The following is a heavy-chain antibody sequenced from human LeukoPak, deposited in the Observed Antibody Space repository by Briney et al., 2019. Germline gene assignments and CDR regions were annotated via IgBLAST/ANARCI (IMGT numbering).Heavy chain of an antibody. Sequence: PSETLSLTCAVSGYSISSGYYWGWIRRPPGKGLEWIGSIYHSGSTYYNPSLKSRVTISVDTSKNQFSLKLSSVTAADTAVYYCARGRLVATIPFDYWGQGTLVTVSS. CDR2: IYHSGST. V-gene: IGHV4-38-2*01. J-gene: IGHJ4*02. CDR1: GYSISSGYY. D-gene: IGHD5-12*01. CDR3: ARGRLVATIPFDY.